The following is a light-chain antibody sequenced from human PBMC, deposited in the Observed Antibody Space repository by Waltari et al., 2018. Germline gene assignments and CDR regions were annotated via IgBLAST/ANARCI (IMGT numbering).Light chain of an antibody. V-gene: IGKV3-20*01. J-gene: IGKJ2*01. CDR1: QSVSSSY. Sequence: EIVLTHSPGTLSLSPGERATLSCRASQSVSSSYLAWYQQKPGQAPSLLIYGASSRATGVPDRFSGSGSGTDFTLTISRLEPEDFAVYYCQQYGISPGTFGQGTKLEIK. CDR2: GAS. CDR3: QQYGISPGT.